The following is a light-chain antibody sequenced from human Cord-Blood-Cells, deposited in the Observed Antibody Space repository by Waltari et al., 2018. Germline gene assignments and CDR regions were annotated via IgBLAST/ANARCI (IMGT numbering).Light chain of an antibody. CDR3: QQRSNWPT. J-gene: IGKJ4*01. CDR2: DAS. V-gene: IGKV3-11*01. Sequence: VLTQSPATLSLSPVERATRSCRASQSVSSYLAWYQQKPGQAPRLLIYDASNRATGIPARFSGSGSGTDFTLTSSSLDPDDYAVYYCQQRSNWPTFGGGTKVEIK. CDR1: QSVSSY.